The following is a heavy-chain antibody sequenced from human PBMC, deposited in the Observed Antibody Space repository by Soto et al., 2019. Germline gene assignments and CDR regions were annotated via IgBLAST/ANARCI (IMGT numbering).Heavy chain of an antibody. J-gene: IGHJ4*02. V-gene: IGHV3-9*01. D-gene: IGHD2-2*01. CDR3: AKDIEGDQLLCCFDY. CDR1: GFTFDDYA. CDR2: ISWNSGSI. Sequence: GGSLRPSCAASGFTFDDYAMHWVRQAPGKGLEWVSGISWNSGSIGYADSVKGRFTISRDNAKNSLYLQMNSLRAEDTALYYCAKDIEGDQLLCCFDYWGQGTLVTVSS.